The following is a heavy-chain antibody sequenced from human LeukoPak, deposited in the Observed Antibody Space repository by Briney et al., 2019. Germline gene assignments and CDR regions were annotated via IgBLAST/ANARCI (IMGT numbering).Heavy chain of an antibody. CDR1: GYSFTSYW. V-gene: IGHV5-51*01. CDR2: IYPGDSDT. D-gene: IGHD3-10*01. J-gene: IGHJ4*02. CDR3: ARFWARGVSAFDY. Sequence: GESLKTSRQGSGYSFTSYWLGWVRQMPGKGLEWMGIIYPGDSDTRYSPSFQGQVTISADKSISTAYLQWSSLKASDTAMYYCARFWARGVSAFDYWGQGTLVTVSS.